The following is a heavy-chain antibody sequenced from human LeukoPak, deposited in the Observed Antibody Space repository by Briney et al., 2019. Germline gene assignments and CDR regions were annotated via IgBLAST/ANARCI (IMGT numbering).Heavy chain of an antibody. CDR3: ARSPPYSSSWYYYYYYMDV. CDR1: GGSFSGYY. Sequence: PSETLSLTCAVYGGSFSGYYWSWIRQPPGKGLEWIGEINHSGSTNYNPSLKSRVTISVDTSKNQFSLKLSSVTAADTAVYYCARSPPYSSSWYYYYYYMDVWGKGTTVTISS. D-gene: IGHD6-13*01. J-gene: IGHJ6*03. CDR2: INHSGST. V-gene: IGHV4-34*01.